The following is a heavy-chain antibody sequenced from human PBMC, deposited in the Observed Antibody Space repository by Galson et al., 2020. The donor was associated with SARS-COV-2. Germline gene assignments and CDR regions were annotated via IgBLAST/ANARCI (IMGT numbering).Heavy chain of an antibody. Sequence: ASETLSLTCTVSGGSISSSSHYWGWIRQPPGEGLEWIARIYYTVTTDYNPSLRSRGTISVATSKNQFSLRLSSVTAADTAVYYCVRRTGAGPGRQPFDSWGQGTLVTVSS. CDR3: VRRTGAGPGRQPFDS. J-gene: IGHJ4*02. D-gene: IGHD1-26*01. V-gene: IGHV4-39*01. CDR2: IYYTVTT. CDR1: GGSISSSSHY.